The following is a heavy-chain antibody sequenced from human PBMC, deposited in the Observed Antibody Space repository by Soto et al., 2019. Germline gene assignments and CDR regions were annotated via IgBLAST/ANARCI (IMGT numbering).Heavy chain of an antibody. CDR2: IYPGDSDT. J-gene: IGHJ5*02. D-gene: IGHD6-6*01. CDR1: GYSFTNYW. CDR3: ARGESSSYNWFDP. V-gene: IGHV5-51*01. Sequence: HGESLKISCKCSGYSFTNYWIAWVRQMPGKGLEWMGIIYPGDSDTRYSPSFQGQVTISADKSINTAYLQWSSLKASDTAMYYCARGESSSYNWFDPWGLGTLVTVSS.